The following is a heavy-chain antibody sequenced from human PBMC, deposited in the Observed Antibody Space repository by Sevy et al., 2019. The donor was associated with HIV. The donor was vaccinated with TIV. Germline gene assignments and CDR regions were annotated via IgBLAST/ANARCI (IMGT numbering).Heavy chain of an antibody. V-gene: IGHV3-23*01. CDR1: GFTFSSYW. CDR2: ISGSGGST. CDR3: AKVYSYCSGGSCYYYYFDY. D-gene: IGHD2-15*01. J-gene: IGHJ4*02. Sequence: GGSLRLSCAASGFTFSSYWIHWVRHAPGKGLEWVSAISGSGGSTYYADSVKGRFTISRDNSKNTLYLQMNSLRAEDTAVYYCAKVYSYCSGGSCYYYYFDYWGQGTLVTVSS.